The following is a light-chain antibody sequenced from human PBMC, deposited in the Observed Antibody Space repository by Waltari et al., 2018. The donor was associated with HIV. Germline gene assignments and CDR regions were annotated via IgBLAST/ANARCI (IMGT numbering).Light chain of an antibody. CDR1: SSNIGSNT. CDR2: SYG. CDR3: ATWDDSLNAWV. J-gene: IGLJ3*02. V-gene: IGLV1-44*01. Sequence: QSVLNQSPSASGTPGRRVIISCSGSSSNIGSNTVTWYQQFPGTAPKLLIYSYGQRPSGVPERFSGSKSATSASLAISGLRSEDEADYYCATWDDSLNAWVFGGGTKLTVL.